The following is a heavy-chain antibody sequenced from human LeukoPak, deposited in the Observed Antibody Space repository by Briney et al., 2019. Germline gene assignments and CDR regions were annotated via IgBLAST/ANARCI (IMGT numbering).Heavy chain of an antibody. CDR2: ISYDGSNK. Sequence: GGSLRLSCAASGFTFSSYSMNWVRQAPGKGLEWVAVISYDGSNKYYADSVKGRFTISRDNSKNTLYLQMNSLRAEDTAVYYCAREIGYSSGWWEPFDYWGQGTLVTVSS. CDR3: AREIGYSSGWWEPFDY. D-gene: IGHD6-19*01. J-gene: IGHJ4*02. CDR1: GFTFSSYS. V-gene: IGHV3-30*03.